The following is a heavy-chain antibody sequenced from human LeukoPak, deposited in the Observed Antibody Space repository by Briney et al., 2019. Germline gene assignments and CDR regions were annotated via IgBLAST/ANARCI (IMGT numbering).Heavy chain of an antibody. J-gene: IGHJ4*02. D-gene: IGHD2-21*01. CDR1: GGSISSYY. CDR2: IYYSGST. V-gene: IGHV4-59*01. Sequence: SETLSLTCTVSGGSISSYYWSWVRQPPGKGLEWIGYIYYSGSTNYNPSLKSRVTISVDTSKNQFSLKLSSVTAADTAVYYCARGVAPYYFDYWGQGTLVTVSS. CDR3: ARGVAPYYFDY.